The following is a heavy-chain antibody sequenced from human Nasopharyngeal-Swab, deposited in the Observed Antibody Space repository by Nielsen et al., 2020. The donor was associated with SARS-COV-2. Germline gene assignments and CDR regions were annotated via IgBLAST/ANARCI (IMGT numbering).Heavy chain of an antibody. CDR3: AKDGLVST. D-gene: IGHD3-3*01. J-gene: IGHJ5*02. Sequence: GGSLRLSCAASGFTFDDYAMHWVRQAPGKGLEWVSGISWNSGSIGYADSVKGRFTISRDNAKNSLYLQMNSLRAEDTALYYCAKDGLVSTWGQGTLVTVSS. V-gene: IGHV3-9*01. CDR2: ISWNSGSI. CDR1: GFTFDDYA.